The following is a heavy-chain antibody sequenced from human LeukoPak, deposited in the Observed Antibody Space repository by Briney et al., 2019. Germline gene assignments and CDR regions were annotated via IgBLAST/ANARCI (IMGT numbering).Heavy chain of an antibody. CDR2: ISGYNGNT. CDR3: TRDSGTSSFDY. CDR1: GYTFTSYG. V-gene: IGHV1-18*01. Sequence: ASVKVSCKASGYTFTSYGSSWVRQAPGQGLEWMGWISGYNGNTNYAQKFQGRVTMTTDTSTSTAYMELRSLRSDDTAVYFCTRDSGTSSFDYWGQGTLVTVSS. J-gene: IGHJ4*02. D-gene: IGHD1-26*01.